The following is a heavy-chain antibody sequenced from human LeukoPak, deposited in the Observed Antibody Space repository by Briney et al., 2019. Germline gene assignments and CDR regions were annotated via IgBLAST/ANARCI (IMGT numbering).Heavy chain of an antibody. CDR2: IYHSGST. Sequence: SGTLSLTCTVSGGSISSGGYYWSWIRQPPGKGLEWIGYIYHSGSTYYNPSLKSRVTISVDRSKNQFSLKLSSVTAADTAVYYCATTAGIIFDYWGQGTLVTVSS. V-gene: IGHV4-30-2*01. J-gene: IGHJ4*02. CDR1: GGSISSGGYY. D-gene: IGHD1-14*01. CDR3: ATTAGIIFDY.